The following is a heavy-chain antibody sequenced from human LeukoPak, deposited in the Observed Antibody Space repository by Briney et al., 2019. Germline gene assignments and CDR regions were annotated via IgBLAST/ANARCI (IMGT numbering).Heavy chain of an antibody. CDR2: INWNSDSI. V-gene: IGHV3-9*01. CDR1: GFTFDDYA. Sequence: PGGSLRLSCAASGFTFDDYAMHWVRHAPGKGLEWVSGINWNSDSIGYADSVKGRFTISRDDAKNSLFLQMNSLRAEDTALYYCARASYYYDTTGLGAVDIWGQGTLVTVSS. J-gene: IGHJ3*02. D-gene: IGHD3-22*01. CDR3: ARASYYYDTTGLGAVDI.